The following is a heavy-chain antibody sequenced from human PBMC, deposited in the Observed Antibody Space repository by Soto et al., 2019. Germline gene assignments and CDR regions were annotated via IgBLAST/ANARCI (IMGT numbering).Heavy chain of an antibody. CDR1: GDSVSIYSGA. Sequence: PSQTVSLTCVISGDSVSIYSGAWNWIRPSPSRGLEWLGRTYYRSKWYYDYAESVKSRIIISVDTSKNQFSLQMNSLRAEDTAVYYCAKDAPGYYYGSGTPFDYWGQGTLITVSS. D-gene: IGHD3-10*01. CDR2: TYYRSKWYY. J-gene: IGHJ4*02. CDR3: AKDAPGYYYGSGTPFDY. V-gene: IGHV6-1*01.